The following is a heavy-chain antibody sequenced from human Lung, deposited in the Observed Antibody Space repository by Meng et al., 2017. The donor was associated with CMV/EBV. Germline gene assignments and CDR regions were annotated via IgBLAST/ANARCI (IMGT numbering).Heavy chain of an antibody. V-gene: IGHV3-13*01. CDR1: GFTFSSYD. Sequence: GGSLRLSFEASGFTFSSYDMHWVRQATGKGLEWVSAIGTAGDTYYPGSEKCRITISRENAKNSLYLQMNSLRAGDTAVYYCARARAGRGDYYYYYGMDVWGQGTTVTVSS. J-gene: IGHJ6*02. D-gene: IGHD6-13*01. CDR2: IGTAGDT. CDR3: ARARAGRGDYYYYYGMDV.